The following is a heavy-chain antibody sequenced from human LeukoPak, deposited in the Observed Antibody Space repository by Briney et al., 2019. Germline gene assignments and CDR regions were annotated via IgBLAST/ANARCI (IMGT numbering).Heavy chain of an antibody. CDR1: GDSISSSY. J-gene: IGHJ4*02. V-gene: IGHV4-59*01. D-gene: IGHD3-22*01. Sequence: PSETLSLTCTVSGDSISSSYWSWIRQPPGKRLEWVGYVHYTGKTNYNPSLNNRATISVDMSKNQFSLTLTSVTLADTAVYYCARGYYDRSGSSKPFDSWGQGTLVTVSA. CDR2: VHYTGKT. CDR3: ARGYYDRSGSSKPFDS.